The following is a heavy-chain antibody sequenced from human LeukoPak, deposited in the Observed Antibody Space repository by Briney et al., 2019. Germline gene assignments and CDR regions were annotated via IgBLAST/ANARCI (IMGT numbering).Heavy chain of an antibody. CDR1: GFTFSNYC. CDR3: ARGMGRPDWIIDY. Sequence: GGSLRLSCAASGFTFSNYCMSWVRQAPGKGLEWLAYISASGTINSPDSVKGRFSISRDNSRNSLYLQMNSLRADDTGVYYCARGMGRPDWIIDYWGQGTLVTVSS. V-gene: IGHV3-48*01. J-gene: IGHJ4*02. D-gene: IGHD1-1*01. CDR2: ISASGTI.